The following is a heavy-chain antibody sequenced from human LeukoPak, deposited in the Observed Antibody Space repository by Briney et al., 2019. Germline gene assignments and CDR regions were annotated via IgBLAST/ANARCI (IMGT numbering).Heavy chain of an antibody. CDR2: INYSGST. J-gene: IGHJ6*03. D-gene: IGHD3-10*01. CDR1: GGSISSYY. CDR3: AASKKYGSGSYYVYYMDV. V-gene: IGHV4-59*01. Sequence: SETLSLTCTVSGGSISSYYWSWIRQPPGKGLEWIGYINYSGSTNSNPSLKSRVTISVDTSKNQFSLRLSSVTAADTAVYYCAASKKYGSGSYYVYYMDVWGKGTTVTVSS.